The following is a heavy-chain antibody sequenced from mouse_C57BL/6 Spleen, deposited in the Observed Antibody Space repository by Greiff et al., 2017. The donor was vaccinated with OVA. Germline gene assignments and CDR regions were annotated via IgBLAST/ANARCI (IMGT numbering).Heavy chain of an antibody. J-gene: IGHJ1*03. V-gene: IGHV5-17*01. CDR3: ARPPALYWYFDV. Sequence: EVKLMESGGGLVKPGGSLKLSCAASGFTFSDYGMHWVRQAPEKGLEWVAYISSGSSTIYYADTVKGRFTISRDNAKNTLFLQRTRLRSEDTAMYYCARPPALYWYFDVWGTGTTVTVSS. CDR1: GFTFSDYG. CDR2: ISSGSSTI.